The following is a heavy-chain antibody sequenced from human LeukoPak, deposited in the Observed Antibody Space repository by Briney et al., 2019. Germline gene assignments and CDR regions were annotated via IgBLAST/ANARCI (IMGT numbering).Heavy chain of an antibody. D-gene: IGHD2-21*02. J-gene: IGHJ4*02. CDR3: ARDMGHIVVVTAPKGFDY. CDR2: ISYDGSNK. CDR1: GFTFSSYA. V-gene: IGHV3-30-3*01. Sequence: PGRSLRLSCEASGFTFSSYAMHWVRQAPGKGLEWVAVISYDGSNKYYADSVKGRFTISRDNSKNTLYLQMNSLRAEDTAVYYCARDMGHIVVVTAPKGFDYWGQGTLVTVSS.